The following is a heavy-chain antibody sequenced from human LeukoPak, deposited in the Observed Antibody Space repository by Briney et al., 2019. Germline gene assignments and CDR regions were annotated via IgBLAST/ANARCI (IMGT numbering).Heavy chain of an antibody. Sequence: SETLSLTCTVSGGSISSGGYYWSWIRQHPGKGLEWIGYIYYSGSTYYNPSLKSRVTIPVDTSKNQFSLKLSSVTAADTAVYYCARVLPRANDFWSGYRAMGAFDIWGQGTMVTVSS. CDR3: ARVLPRANDFWSGYRAMGAFDI. V-gene: IGHV4-31*03. D-gene: IGHD3-3*01. J-gene: IGHJ3*02. CDR1: GGSISSGGYY. CDR2: IYYSGST.